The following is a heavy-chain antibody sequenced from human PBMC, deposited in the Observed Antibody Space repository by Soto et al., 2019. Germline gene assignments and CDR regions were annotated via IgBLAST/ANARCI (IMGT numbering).Heavy chain of an antibody. V-gene: IGHV1-58*01. CDR3: AAASSRYYYDSSGFNAFDI. CDR2: IVVGSGNT. Sequence: GAAVTASCKASGFTFTISAVQWVRQARGQRLELIGWIVVGSGNTNYAQKFQERVTITRDMSTSTAYMELSSLRSEDTAVYYCAAASSRYYYDSSGFNAFDIWGQGTMVTVS. J-gene: IGHJ3*02. D-gene: IGHD3-22*01. CDR1: GFTFTISA.